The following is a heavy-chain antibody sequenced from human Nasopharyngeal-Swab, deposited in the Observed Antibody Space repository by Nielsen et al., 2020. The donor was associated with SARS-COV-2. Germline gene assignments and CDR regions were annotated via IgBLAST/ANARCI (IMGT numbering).Heavy chain of an antibody. J-gene: IGHJ6*03. CDR1: GFTFSSYG. V-gene: IGHV3-33*01. CDR3: ARGRMGGLGYCSSTSCPRYYYYYMDV. D-gene: IGHD2-2*01. Sequence: GESLKISCAASGFTFSSYGMHWVRQAPGKGLEWVAVIWYDGSNKYYADSVKGRFTISRDNSKNTLYLQMNSLRAEDTAVYYCARGRMGGLGYCSSTSCPRYYYYYMDVWGKGTTVTVSS. CDR2: IWYDGSNK.